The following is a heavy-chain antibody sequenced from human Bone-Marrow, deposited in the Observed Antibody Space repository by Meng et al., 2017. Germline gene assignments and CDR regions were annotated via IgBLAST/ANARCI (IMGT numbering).Heavy chain of an antibody. V-gene: IGHV4-31*01. D-gene: IGHD1-26*01. CDR1: GGSISSGGYY. Sequence: QGQLPGSGPGLVKPSHTLSLTCTVSGGSISSGGYYWSWIRQHPGKGLEWIGYIYYSGSTYYNPSLKSLVTISVDTSKNQFSLKLSSVTAADTAVYYCARVRWELPDYWGQGTLVTVSS. CDR3: ARVRWELPDY. CDR2: IYYSGST. J-gene: IGHJ4*02.